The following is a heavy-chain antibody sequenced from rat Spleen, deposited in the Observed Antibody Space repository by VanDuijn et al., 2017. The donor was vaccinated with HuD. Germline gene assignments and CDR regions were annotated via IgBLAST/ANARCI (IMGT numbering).Heavy chain of an antibody. J-gene: IGHJ3*01. D-gene: IGHD1-4*01. CDR1: GLSFSNYD. V-gene: IGHV5-25*01. Sequence: EVQLVESGGGAVQPGRSMKLSCAASGLSFSNYDMAWVRQAPTKGLEWVASISPSGGSTYYRDSVKGRFTVSRDNAKSTLYLQMDSLRSEDTATYYCARHPGIPFAYWGQGTLVTVSS. CDR3: ARHPGIPFAY. CDR2: ISPSGGST.